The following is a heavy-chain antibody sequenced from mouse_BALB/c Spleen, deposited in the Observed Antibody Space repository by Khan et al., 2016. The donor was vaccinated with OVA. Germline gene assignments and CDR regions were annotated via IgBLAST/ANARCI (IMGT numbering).Heavy chain of an antibody. D-gene: IGHD2-14*01. V-gene: IGHV2-9*02. CDR2: IWAGGST. CDR1: GFSLITYG. Sequence: QVQLKESGPGLVAPSQSLSITCTVSGFSLITYGVHWVRQPPGQGLEWVGVIWAGGSTTYKSALMSRLSISKDNSKSQVFLKMNSLQTDDTAMYYCARALPYYRYDGYAMDYWGQGIAVTVSS. J-gene: IGHJ4*01. CDR3: ARALPYYRYDGYAMDY.